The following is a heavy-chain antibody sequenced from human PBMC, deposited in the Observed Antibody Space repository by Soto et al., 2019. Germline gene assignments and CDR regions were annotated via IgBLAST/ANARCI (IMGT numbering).Heavy chain of an antibody. CDR1: GYTFTTYG. V-gene: IGHV1-18*01. Sequence: QVQLVQSGGEVKKPGASVKVSCKTSGYTFTTYGISWVRQAPGQGLEWVGWISAYSGKTHYAQKFQGKVTMTTDTYTNTADLELRSLRSDDTAVYYCARDPYLGENQYWGQGTLVTVSA. CDR3: ARDPYLGENQY. D-gene: IGHD3-16*01. CDR2: ISAYSGKT. J-gene: IGHJ4*02.